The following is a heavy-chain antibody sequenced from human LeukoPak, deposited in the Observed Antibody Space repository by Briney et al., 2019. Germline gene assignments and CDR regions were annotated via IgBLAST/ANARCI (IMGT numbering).Heavy chain of an antibody. CDR2: ISGSGSSA. CDR3: AKDPNSGVDY. D-gene: IGHD1-26*01. J-gene: IGHJ4*02. V-gene: IGHV3-23*01. Sequence: GGSLRLSCAASGFTFSTYTMSWVRQAPGKGLEWVSAISGSGSSAFYADSVKGRFTISRDNSKNTLYLQMNSLRAEDTAVYYCAKDPNSGVDYWGQGTLVTVSS. CDR1: GFTFSTYT.